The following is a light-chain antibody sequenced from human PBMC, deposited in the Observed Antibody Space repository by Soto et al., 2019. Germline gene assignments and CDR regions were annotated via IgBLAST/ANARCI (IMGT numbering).Light chain of an antibody. V-gene: IGKV1-8*01. CDR2: AAS. CDR3: QQYNSYSPGSM. J-gene: IGKJ1*01. Sequence: AIRMTQSPSSFSASTGDRVTITCRASQGISSYLAWYQQKPGKAPKLLIYAASTLQSGVPSRFSGSGSGTEFTLTISSLQPDDFATYFCQQYNSYSPGSMFGQGTKVDIK. CDR1: QGISSY.